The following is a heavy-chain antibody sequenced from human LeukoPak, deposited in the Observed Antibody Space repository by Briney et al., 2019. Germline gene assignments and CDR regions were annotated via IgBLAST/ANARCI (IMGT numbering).Heavy chain of an antibody. J-gene: IGHJ6*04. V-gene: IGHV3-30*18. CDR1: GFTFSSYG. D-gene: IGHD2-2*01. CDR2: ISYDGSNK. CDR3: AKGRYCSSTSCGYYGMDV. Sequence: GGSLRLSCAASGFTFSSYGMHWVRQAPGKGLEGVAVISYDGSNKYYADSVKSRFTISRDNSKNTLYLQMNSLRAEDTAVYYCAKGRYCSSTSCGYYGMDVWGKGTTVTVSS.